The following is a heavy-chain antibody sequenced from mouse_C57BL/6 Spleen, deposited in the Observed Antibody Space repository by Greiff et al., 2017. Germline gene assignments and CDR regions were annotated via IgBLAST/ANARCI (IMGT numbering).Heavy chain of an antibody. CDR2: IDPSDSYT. V-gene: IGHV1-69*01. D-gene: IGHD1-1*01. CDR3: ARDYYGSSYLDY. J-gene: IGHJ2*01. CDR1: GYTFTSYW. Sequence: VQLQQPGAELVMPGASVKLSCKASGYTFTSYWMHWVKQRPGQGLEWIGEIDPSDSYTHYNQKFKGKSTLTVDKSSSTAYMQLSSLTSEDSAVYYCARDYYGSSYLDYWGQGTTLTVSS.